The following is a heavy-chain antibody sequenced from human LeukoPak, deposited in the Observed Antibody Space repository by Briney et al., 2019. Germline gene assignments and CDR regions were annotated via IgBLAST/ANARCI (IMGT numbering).Heavy chain of an antibody. CDR3: ARGDAHPYFDY. CDR2: IYYSGST. D-gene: IGHD1-26*01. J-gene: IGHJ4*02. V-gene: IGHV4-59*01. CDR1: GGSISSYY. Sequence: SETLSLTCTVSGGSISSYYWSWIRQPPGKGLEWIGYIYYSGSTNYNPSLKSRVTISVDTSKNQFSLKLSSVAAADTAVYYCARGDAHPYFDYWGQGTLVTVSS.